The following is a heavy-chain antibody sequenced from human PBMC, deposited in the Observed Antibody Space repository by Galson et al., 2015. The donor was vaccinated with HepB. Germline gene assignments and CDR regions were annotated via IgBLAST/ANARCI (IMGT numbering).Heavy chain of an antibody. D-gene: IGHD3-22*01. Sequence: SLRLSCAASGFTFSSYAMHWVRQAPGKGLEWVAVISYDGSNKYYADSVKGRFTISRDNSKNTLYLQMNSLRAEDTAVYYCARDPMRYDSSGWVDVWGQGTTVTVSS. J-gene: IGHJ6*02. CDR1: GFTFSSYA. V-gene: IGHV3-30*04. CDR2: ISYDGSNK. CDR3: ARDPMRYDSSGWVDV.